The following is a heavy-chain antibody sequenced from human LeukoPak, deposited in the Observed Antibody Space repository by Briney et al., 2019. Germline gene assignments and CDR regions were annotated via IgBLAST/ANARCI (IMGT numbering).Heavy chain of an antibody. CDR2: NYYSRNT. CDR1: GGSISSSSYY. D-gene: IGHD3-22*01. Sequence: SETLSLTCTVSGGSISSSSYYWVWIPQPPGKGLEWIGSNYYSRNTYYNPSLNRRVSISLDTSKNQFSLKLSSVTAADTAVYYCARRYYYDGSGRDSFDCWGQGTLVTVSS. J-gene: IGHJ4*02. CDR3: ARRYYYDGSGRDSFDC. V-gene: IGHV4-39*01.